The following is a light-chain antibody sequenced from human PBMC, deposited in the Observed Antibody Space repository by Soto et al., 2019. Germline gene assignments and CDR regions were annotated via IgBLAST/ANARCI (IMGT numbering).Light chain of an antibody. CDR3: AAWDDGLKGVV. V-gene: IGLV1-44*01. CDR1: SFNIGSNT. CDR2: SND. Sequence: QSVLTQPPSASGTPGQRVTISCSGSSFNIGSNTVTWYQHLPGTAPTLLIYSNDQRPSGVPDRVSGSKSGTSASLAISGLQYEDEADYYCAAWDDGLKGVVFGGGTKLTVL. J-gene: IGLJ2*01.